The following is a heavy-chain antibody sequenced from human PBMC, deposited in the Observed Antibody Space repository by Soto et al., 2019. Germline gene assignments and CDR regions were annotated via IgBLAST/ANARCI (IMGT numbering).Heavy chain of an antibody. V-gene: IGHV3-7*05. CDR3: ARGLSITMIVVAHDHAFDI. CDR1: GFTFSSYW. D-gene: IGHD3-22*01. CDR2: IKQDGSEK. J-gene: IGHJ3*02. Sequence: GGSLRLSCAASGFTFSSYWMSWVRQAPGKGLEWVANIKQDGSEKYHVDSVKGRFTISRGNAKNSLYLQMNSLRAEDTAVYYCARGLSITMIVVAHDHAFDIWGQGTMVTVSS.